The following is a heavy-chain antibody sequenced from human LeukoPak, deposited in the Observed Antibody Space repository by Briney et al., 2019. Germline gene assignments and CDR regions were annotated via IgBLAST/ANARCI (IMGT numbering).Heavy chain of an antibody. V-gene: IGHV4-59*01. J-gene: IGHJ6*03. CDR3: ARGLGYMDV. CDR2: IYYSGST. D-gene: IGHD5/OR15-5a*01. CDR1: GGSFSGYY. Sequence: PSETLSLTCAVYGGSFSGYYWSWIRQPPGEGLEWIGFIYYSGSTNYNPSFKSRVTISVDTSKNQFSLQLNSVTAADTAVYFCARGLGYMDVWGKGTTVTVSS.